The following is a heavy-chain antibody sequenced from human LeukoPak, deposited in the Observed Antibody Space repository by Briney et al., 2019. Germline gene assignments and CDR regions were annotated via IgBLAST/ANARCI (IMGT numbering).Heavy chain of an antibody. CDR2: ISSSGSTI. D-gene: IGHD6-13*01. J-gene: IGHJ4*02. V-gene: IGHV3-11*01. CDR3: ASGGRMAAAPSDY. CDR1: GFTFSDYY. Sequence: PGGSLRLSCAASGFTFSDYYMSWIRQAPGKGLEWVSYISSSGSTIYYADSVKGRFTTSRDNAKNSLYLQMNSLRAEDTAVYYCASGGRMAAAPSDYWGQGTLVTVSS.